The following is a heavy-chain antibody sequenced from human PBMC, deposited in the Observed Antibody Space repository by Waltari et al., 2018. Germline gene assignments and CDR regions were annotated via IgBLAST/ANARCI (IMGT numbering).Heavy chain of an antibody. Sequence: QAPGKGVEWVSRVHSSGNKSCYAGSVKGGFAISKVKSKNAVYLEVNGLRVEDTATYYCAKRGGTGTVAVGGIHCDHWGQGTLVTVSS. CDR2: VHSSGNKS. CDR3: AKRGGTGTVAVGGIHCDH. V-gene: IGHV3-23*05. J-gene: IGHJ4*02. D-gene: IGHD1-26*01.